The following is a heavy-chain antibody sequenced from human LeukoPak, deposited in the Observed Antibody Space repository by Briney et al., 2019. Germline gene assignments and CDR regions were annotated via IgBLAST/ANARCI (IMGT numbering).Heavy chain of an antibody. CDR2: LSNTGTT. D-gene: IGHD2-2*01. Sequence: SETLSLTCIVSGDXISSFYCSWIRQPPGKELEWIGYLSNTGTTNYNPSLKSRVSISVATSRNQFSLNLYSVTAADTAVYYCARSYCSSTSCYAVGAFDNWGQGTMVTVSS. V-gene: IGHV4-4*08. CDR3: ARSYCSSTSCYAVGAFDN. J-gene: IGHJ3*02. CDR1: GDXISSFY.